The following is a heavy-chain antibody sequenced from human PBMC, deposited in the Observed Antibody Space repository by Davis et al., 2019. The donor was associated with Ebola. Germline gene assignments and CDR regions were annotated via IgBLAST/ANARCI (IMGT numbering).Heavy chain of an antibody. CDR2: LGLSSDT. D-gene: IGHD3-3*01. CDR1: GFVFSSYV. CDR3: AKDPFGSGQYTDALDI. J-gene: IGHJ4*02. Sequence: GESLKISCAASGFVFSSYVMSWVRRAPGKGLEWVSTLGLSSDTYYADSVKGRFTISRDNSEKTLYLQMNSLRAEDTAVYYCAKDPFGSGQYTDALDIWGQGALVTVSS. V-gene: IGHV3-23*01.